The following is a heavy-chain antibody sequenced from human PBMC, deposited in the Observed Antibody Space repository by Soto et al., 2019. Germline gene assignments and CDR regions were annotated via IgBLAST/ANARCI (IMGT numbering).Heavy chain of an antibody. D-gene: IGHD2-15*01. CDR1: SGSICSGAYY. V-gene: IGHV4-30-4*01. CDR2: IYYSGST. J-gene: IGHJ6*02. CDR3: AREAEGYCSGGSCYYYYGMDV. Sequence: SDTLSLTFTFPSGSICSGAYYWSWIRQAPGKGLEWIGYIYYSGSTYYNPSLKSRVTISVDTSKNQFSLKLSSVTAADTAVYYCAREAEGYCSGGSCYYYYGMDVWGQGTTVT.